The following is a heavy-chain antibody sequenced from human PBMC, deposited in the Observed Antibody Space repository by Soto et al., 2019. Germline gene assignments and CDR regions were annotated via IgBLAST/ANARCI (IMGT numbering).Heavy chain of an antibody. V-gene: IGHV1-69*13. CDR2: IILPFGTP. CDR3: VRGPDYEGYFDY. CDR1: GTTLSNYA. J-gene: IGHJ4*02. D-gene: IGHD3-22*01. Sequence: SVKVSCKASGTTLSNYAIGWVRQAPGQGLEWMGGIILPFGTPNYAQKFQGRVTITADESMTTAYMELRGLRSEDTAVYYCVRGPDYEGYFDYWGQGTLVTVSS.